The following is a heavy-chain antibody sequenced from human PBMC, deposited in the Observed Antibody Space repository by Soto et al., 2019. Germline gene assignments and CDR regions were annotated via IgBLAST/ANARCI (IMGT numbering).Heavy chain of an antibody. CDR3: ARDETPVGGWFDP. V-gene: IGHV4-59*01. CDR1: GGSISSYY. CDR2: IYYSGST. Sequence: SETLSLTCTVSGGSISSYYWSWIRQPPGKGLEWIGYIYYSGSTNYNPSLKSRVTISVDTSKNQFSLKLSSVTAADTAVYYCARDETPVGGWFDPWGQGTLVTVSS. J-gene: IGHJ5*02.